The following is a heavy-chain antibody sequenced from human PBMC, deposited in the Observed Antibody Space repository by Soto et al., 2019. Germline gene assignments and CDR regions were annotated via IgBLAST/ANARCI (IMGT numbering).Heavy chain of an antibody. CDR3: ARDETPVGGWFDP. V-gene: IGHV4-59*01. CDR1: GGSISSYY. CDR2: IYYSGST. Sequence: SETLSLTCTVSGGSISSYYWSWIRQPPGKGLEWIGYIYYSGSTNYNPSLKSRVTISVDTSKNQFSLKLSSVTAADTAVYYCARDETPVGGWFDPWGQGTLVTVSS. J-gene: IGHJ5*02.